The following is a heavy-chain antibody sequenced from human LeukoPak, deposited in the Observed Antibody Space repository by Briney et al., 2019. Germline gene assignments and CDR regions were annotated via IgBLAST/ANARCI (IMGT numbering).Heavy chain of an antibody. V-gene: IGHV3-74*01. D-gene: IGHD6-13*01. Sequence: GGSLRLSCAASGFTFSSYWMHWVRQAPGKGLVWVSRINSDGSSTSYADSVKGRFTISRDNAKTSLYLQMNSLRAEDTAVYYCAVNLGYSSSWYQGYYFDYWGQGTLVTVSS. CDR2: INSDGSST. J-gene: IGHJ4*02. CDR1: GFTFSSYW. CDR3: AVNLGYSSSWYQGYYFDY.